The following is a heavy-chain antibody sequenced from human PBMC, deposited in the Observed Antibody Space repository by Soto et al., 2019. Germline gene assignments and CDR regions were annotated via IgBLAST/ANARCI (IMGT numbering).Heavy chain of an antibody. J-gene: IGHJ4*02. CDR2: IKKDGIEK. V-gene: IGHV3-7*01. CDR1: GFEFSAYW. Sequence: EVQLVESGGGLVQPGGSLRLSCAASGFEFSAYWMTWVRQAPGKGLEWVANIKKDGIEKYYGDSVRGRFSVFRDNAKNAAYLQMNRLKGEDTGVYFCARGRYNSRDYPKFFDYWGQGAWVTVSS. CDR3: ARGRYNSRDYPKFFDY. D-gene: IGHD3-16*02.